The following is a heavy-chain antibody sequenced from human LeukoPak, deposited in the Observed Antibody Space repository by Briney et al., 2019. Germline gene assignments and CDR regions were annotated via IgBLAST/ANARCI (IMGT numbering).Heavy chain of an antibody. V-gene: IGHV4-34*01. D-gene: IGHD3-10*01. CDR3: AKFLLWGGSGAWYFDY. J-gene: IGHJ4*02. CDR2: INHSGST. CDR1: GGSFSGYY. Sequence: SETLSLTCAVHGGSFSGYYWSWIRQPPGKGLEWIGEINHSGSTNYNTSLKSRVTISVDTSKNQFSLKLSSVTAADTAVYYCAKFLLWGGSGAWYFDYWGQGTLVTVSS.